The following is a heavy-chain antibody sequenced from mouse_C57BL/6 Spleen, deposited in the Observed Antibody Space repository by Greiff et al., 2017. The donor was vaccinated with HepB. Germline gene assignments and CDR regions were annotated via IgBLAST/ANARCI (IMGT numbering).Heavy chain of an antibody. D-gene: IGHD1-1*01. CDR1: GFTFSSYA. J-gene: IGHJ4*01. CDR2: ISSGGDYI. V-gene: IGHV5-9-1*02. CDR3: TRDRDYYGSLYMDY. Sequence: DVMLVESGEGLVKPGGSLKLSCAASGFTFSSYAMSWVRQTPEKRLEWVAYISSGGDYIYYADTVKGRFTISRDNARNTLYLQMSSLKSEDTAMYYCTRDRDYYGSLYMDYWGQGTSVTVSS.